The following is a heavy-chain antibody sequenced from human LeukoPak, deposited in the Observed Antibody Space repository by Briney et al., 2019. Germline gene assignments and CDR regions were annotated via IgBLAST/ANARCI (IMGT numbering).Heavy chain of an antibody. V-gene: IGHV3-74*01. D-gene: IGHD6-13*01. Sequence: QPGGSLRLSCVASGFTFSSYWTHWVRLEPGKGRGWLSQINGAGGSTYYADSVKGRITISRDNAKNTLHLQMNSLRAEDTAVYYCARGVGSSWPGWFDPWGQGTLVTVSS. CDR3: ARGVGSSWPGWFDP. J-gene: IGHJ5*02. CDR2: INGAGGST. CDR1: GFTFSSYW.